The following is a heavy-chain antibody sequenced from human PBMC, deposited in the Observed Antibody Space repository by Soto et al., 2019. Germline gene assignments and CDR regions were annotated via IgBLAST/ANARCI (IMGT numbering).Heavy chain of an antibody. CDR1: GGTFSSYT. J-gene: IGHJ4*02. CDR2: IIPILGIA. D-gene: IGHD3-10*01. V-gene: IGHV1-69*02. CDR3: ARSGGEAYGSASYQHFGY. Sequence: QVQLVQSGAEVKKPGSSVKVSCKASGGTFSSYTISWVRQAPGQGLEWMGRIIPILGIANYAQKFQGRVTITADKSTRTAYMELSSLRSEDTAVYYCARSGGEAYGSASYQHFGYWGQGTLVTVSS.